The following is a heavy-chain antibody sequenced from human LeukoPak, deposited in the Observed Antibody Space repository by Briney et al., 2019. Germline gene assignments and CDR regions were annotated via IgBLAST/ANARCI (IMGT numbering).Heavy chain of an antibody. Sequence: PGGSLRLSCVASGFTVSANYMTWVRQAPGKGLEWVSLMYSNGDTYYAESVKGRFTLSRGTSKNTLYLHMNSLRVEDTALYYCARDRGGYYYYPLDYWGQGILVTVSS. CDR2: MYSNGDT. CDR1: GFTVSANY. CDR3: ARDRGGYYYYPLDY. V-gene: IGHV3-66*01. D-gene: IGHD3-22*01. J-gene: IGHJ4*02.